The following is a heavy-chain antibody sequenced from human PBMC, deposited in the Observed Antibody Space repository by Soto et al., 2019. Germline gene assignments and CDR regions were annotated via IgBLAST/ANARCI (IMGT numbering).Heavy chain of an antibody. CDR2: ISGSGGST. CDR1: GFTFSSYA. Sequence: GGSLRLSCAASGFTFSSYAMSWVRQAPGKGLEWVSAISGSGGSTYYADPVKGRFTISRDNSKNTLYLQMNSLRAEDTAVYYCAKSPAVAAAGYYFDYWGQGTLVTVSS. V-gene: IGHV3-23*01. D-gene: IGHD6-13*01. CDR3: AKSPAVAAAGYYFDY. J-gene: IGHJ4*02.